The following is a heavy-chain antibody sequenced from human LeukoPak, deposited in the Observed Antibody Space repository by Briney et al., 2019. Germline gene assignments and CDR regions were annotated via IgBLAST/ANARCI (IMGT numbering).Heavy chain of an antibody. Sequence: RGPLRLSCAASGFTVSSNYMSWVRQAPGKGLEWVSVIYSGGSTYYADSVKGRFTISRDNSKNTLYLQMNSLRAEDTAVYYCAREYCSGGSCYHDYWGQGTLVTVSS. CDR3: AREYCSGGSCYHDY. CDR2: IYSGGST. D-gene: IGHD2-15*01. CDR1: GFTVSSNY. V-gene: IGHV3-66*01. J-gene: IGHJ4*02.